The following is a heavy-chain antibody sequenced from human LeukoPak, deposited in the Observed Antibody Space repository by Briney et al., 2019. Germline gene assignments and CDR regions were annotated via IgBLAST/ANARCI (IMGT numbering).Heavy chain of an antibody. CDR3: AKDQHVVVTAIFDY. CDR2: ISGSGGST. D-gene: IGHD2-21*02. V-gene: IGHV3-23*01. J-gene: IGHJ4*02. CDR1: GLTFSSYA. Sequence: GGSLRLSCAASGLTFSSYAMSWVRQAPGKGLEWVSAISGSGGSTYYADSVKGRFTISRDNSKNTPYLQMTSLRAEDTAVYYCAKDQHVVVTAIFDYWGQGTLVT.